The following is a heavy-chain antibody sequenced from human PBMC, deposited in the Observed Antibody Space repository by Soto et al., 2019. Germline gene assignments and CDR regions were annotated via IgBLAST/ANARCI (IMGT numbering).Heavy chain of an antibody. J-gene: IGHJ4*02. V-gene: IGHV4-59*01. Sequence: PSETLSLTCTVFCGSISSYYWSWIRQTPGKGLEWIGYIYYSGSTNYNPSLKSRVTISVDTSKNQFSLKLSSVTAADTAVYYCARVRAYGDYGVSDYWGQGTLVTVSS. CDR3: ARVRAYGDYGVSDY. CDR1: CGSISSYY. D-gene: IGHD4-17*01. CDR2: IYYSGST.